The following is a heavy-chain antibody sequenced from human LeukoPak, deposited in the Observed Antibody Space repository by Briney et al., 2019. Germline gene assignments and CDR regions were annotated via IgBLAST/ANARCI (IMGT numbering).Heavy chain of an antibody. CDR3: ANSIAAAGTDY. J-gene: IGHJ4*02. CDR1: GGTFSSYA. CDR2: IIPILGAA. Sequence: SVKVSCKASGGTFSSYAISWVRQAPGQGLEWMGGIIPILGAANYAQKFQGRVTITADESTSTAYMELSSLRSEDTAVYYCANSIAAAGTDYWGQGTLVTVSS. D-gene: IGHD6-13*01. V-gene: IGHV1-69*13.